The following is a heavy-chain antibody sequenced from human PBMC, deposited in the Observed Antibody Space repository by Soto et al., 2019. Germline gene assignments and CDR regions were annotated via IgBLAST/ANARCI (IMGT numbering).Heavy chain of an antibody. D-gene: IGHD3-10*01. J-gene: IGHJ4*02. Sequence: PSETLSLTCTVSGGSISSYYWSWIRQPPGKGLEWIGYIYYSGSTNYNPSLKSRVTISVDTSKNQFSLKLSSVTAADTAVYYCARVSEEDGSGSYGYYFDYWGQGTLVTVSS. CDR2: IYYSGST. CDR1: GGSISSYY. CDR3: ARVSEEDGSGSYGYYFDY. V-gene: IGHV4-59*01.